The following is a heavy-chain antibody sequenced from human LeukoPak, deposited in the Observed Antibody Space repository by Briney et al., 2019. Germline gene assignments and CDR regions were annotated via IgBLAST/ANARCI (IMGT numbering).Heavy chain of an antibody. V-gene: IGHV7-4-1*02. CDR3: ARDQSYSSGWYGFYAGV. CDR1: GGTFSSYA. CDR2: INTNTGNP. J-gene: IGHJ4*02. D-gene: IGHD6-19*01. Sequence: ASVKVSCKASGGTFSSYAISWVRQAPGQGLEWMGWINTNTGNPTYAQGFTGRFVFSLDTSVSTAYLQISSLKAEDTAVYYCARDQSYSSGWYGFYAGVWGQGTLVTASS.